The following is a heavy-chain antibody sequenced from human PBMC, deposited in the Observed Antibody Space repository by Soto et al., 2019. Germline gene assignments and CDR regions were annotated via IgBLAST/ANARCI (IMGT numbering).Heavy chain of an antibody. CDR3: ARDWGSYALDC. J-gene: IGHJ4*02. Sequence: QVQLVQSGAEVKKPGASVKVSCKASGYTFTSYGISWVRQAPGQGLEWMGWISAYNGNTNYAQKLQGRVTMTTDTSTNTAYLELRRLRSDATAAYNCARDWGSYALDCWGQGTLVTVSS. D-gene: IGHD1-26*01. V-gene: IGHV1-18*01. CDR1: GYTFTSYG. CDR2: ISAYNGNT.